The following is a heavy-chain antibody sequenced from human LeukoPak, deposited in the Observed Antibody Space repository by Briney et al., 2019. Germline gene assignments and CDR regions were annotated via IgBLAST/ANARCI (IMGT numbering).Heavy chain of an antibody. V-gene: IGHV3-21*01. CDR1: GFTFSSYS. CDR3: ARDGRGYCSSTSCSYYYYYYGMDV. Sequence: PGGSLRLSCAASGFTFSSYSMNWVRQAPGKGLEWVSSISSSSSYIYYADSVKGRFTISRDNAKNSLYLQMNSLRAEDTAVYYCARDGRGYCSSTSCSYYYYYYGMDVWGQGTTVTV. D-gene: IGHD2-2*01. CDR2: ISSSSSYI. J-gene: IGHJ6*02.